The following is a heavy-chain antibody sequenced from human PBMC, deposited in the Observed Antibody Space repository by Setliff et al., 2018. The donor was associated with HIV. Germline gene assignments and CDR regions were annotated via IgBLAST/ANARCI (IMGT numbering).Heavy chain of an antibody. CDR1: GYSLTSYS. CDR3: TRDHTPPPNYDFWSGQIDLRNIFYYMDV. J-gene: IGHJ6*03. CDR2: INTNTGNP. D-gene: IGHD3-3*01. V-gene: IGHV7-4-1*01. Sequence: ASVKVSCKASGYSLTSYSINWVRQAPGQGLEWMGYINTNTGNPTYAQCFTGRFVFSVATPVSTAYLQIFSLKAEDTAVYYCTRDHTPPPNYDFWSGQIDLRNIFYYMDVWGTGSPVTVSS.